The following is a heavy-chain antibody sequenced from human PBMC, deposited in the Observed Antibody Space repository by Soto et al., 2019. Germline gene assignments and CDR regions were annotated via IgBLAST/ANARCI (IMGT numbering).Heavy chain of an antibody. CDR2: IYPGDSDT. D-gene: IGHD1-26*01. CDR3: ARHIYSGSYFYYYYGMDV. V-gene: IGHV5-51*01. Sequence: PGESLKISCQGSGYSFTSYCIGWVLQMPGKGLEWMGIIYPGDSDTRYSPSFQGQVTISADKSISTAYLQWSSLKASDTAMYYCARHIYSGSYFYYYYGMDVWGQGTTVTVSS. CDR1: GYSFTSYC. J-gene: IGHJ6*02.